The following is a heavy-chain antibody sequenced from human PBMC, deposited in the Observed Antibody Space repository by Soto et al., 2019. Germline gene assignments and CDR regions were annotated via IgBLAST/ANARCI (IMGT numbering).Heavy chain of an antibody. J-gene: IGHJ3*02. CDR3: ARHFFDYGDPGAFDI. V-gene: IGHV4-39*01. CDR1: GGSISSSSYY. Sequence: QLQLQESGPGLVKPSETLSLTCTVSGGSISSSSYYWGWIRQPPGKGLEWIGSIYYSGSTYYNPSLKSRVTISVDTSKNQFSLKLSSVTAADTAVYYCARHFFDYGDPGAFDIWGQGTMVTVSS. D-gene: IGHD4-17*01. CDR2: IYYSGST.